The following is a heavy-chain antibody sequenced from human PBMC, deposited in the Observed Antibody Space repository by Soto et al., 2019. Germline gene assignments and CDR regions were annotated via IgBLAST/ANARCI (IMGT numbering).Heavy chain of an antibody. CDR3: ARAGEYYYGSGGDWFDP. Sequence: EVQLVESGGGLVKPGGSLRLSCAASGFTFSSYSMNWVRQAPGKGLEWVSSISSSSSYIYYADSVKGRFTISRDNAKNSLYLQMNSLTAEDTAVYYCARAGEYYYGSGGDWFDPWGQGTLVTVSS. V-gene: IGHV3-21*01. CDR1: GFTFSSYS. J-gene: IGHJ5*02. CDR2: ISSSSSYI. D-gene: IGHD3-10*01.